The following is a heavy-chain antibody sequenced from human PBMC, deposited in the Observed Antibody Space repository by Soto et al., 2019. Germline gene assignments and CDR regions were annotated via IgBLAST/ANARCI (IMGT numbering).Heavy chain of an antibody. CDR2: INHSGST. CDR3: ARVRGIPKRLYVSSFVMDL. D-gene: IGHD3-10*01. Sequence: PSVTLSLTCPCDGVSIRDYYLSLIRKKQGKGLEWIGEINHSGSTNYNPSLKSRVTISVDTSKNQFSLKLSSVTAADTAVYFCARVRGIPKRLYVSSFVMDLCCHVATVTV. V-gene: IGHV4-34*01. J-gene: IGHJ6*02. CDR1: GVSIRDYY.